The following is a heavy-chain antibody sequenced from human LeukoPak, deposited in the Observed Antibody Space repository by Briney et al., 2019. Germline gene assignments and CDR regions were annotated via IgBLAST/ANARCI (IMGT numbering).Heavy chain of an antibody. Sequence: ASVKVSCKASGYTFTSYDINWVRQATGQGLEWMGWINAGNGNTKYSQKFQGRVTITRDTSASTAYMELSSLRSEDTAVYYCARDGRDSSGWYSGFDYWGQGTLVTVSS. J-gene: IGHJ4*02. V-gene: IGHV1-3*01. CDR2: INAGNGNT. CDR3: ARDGRDSSGWYSGFDY. D-gene: IGHD6-19*01. CDR1: GYTFTSYD.